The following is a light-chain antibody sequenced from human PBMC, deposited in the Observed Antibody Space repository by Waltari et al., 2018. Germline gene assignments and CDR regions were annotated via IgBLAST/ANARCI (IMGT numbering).Light chain of an antibody. Sequence: SYELTQPPSVSVSPGQTARITCSGDALPKQYADWYQQKPGQAPVLVIYKDSEMPSGIPERFSGSSSGTTVTLTISGVQAEDEADYYCQSADSSGTYVVFGGGTKLTVL. CDR2: KDS. V-gene: IGLV3-25*03. CDR1: ALPKQY. J-gene: IGLJ2*01. CDR3: QSADSSGTYVV.